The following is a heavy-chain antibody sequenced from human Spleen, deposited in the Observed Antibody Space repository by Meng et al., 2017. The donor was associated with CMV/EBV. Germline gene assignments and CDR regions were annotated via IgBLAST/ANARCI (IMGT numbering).Heavy chain of an antibody. Sequence: SETLSLTCTVSGGSISSYYWSWIRQPPGKGLEWIGYIYYTGSTTYNPSLKSRLTISVDTSKNQFSLKLSSVTTADTAVYYCARGRTPTDHWGQGTLVTVSS. CDR1: GGSISSYY. J-gene: IGHJ4*02. CDR3: ARGRTPTDH. CDR2: IYYTGST. V-gene: IGHV4-59*01.